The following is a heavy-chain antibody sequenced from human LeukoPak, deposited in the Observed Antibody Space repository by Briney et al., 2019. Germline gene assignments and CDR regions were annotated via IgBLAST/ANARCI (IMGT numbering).Heavy chain of an antibody. V-gene: IGHV4-59*01. CDR2: IDDSGNT. D-gene: IGHD3-10*01. CDR1: GGSISRYY. J-gene: IGHJ3*02. CDR3: ARSDYHNSGSHTVFDAFDI. Sequence: SETLSLTCTVSGGSISRYYWGWIRRPPGKGLEWIGYIDDSGNTNYNPSLKSQVTISVDKSKNQFSLKLSFVTAADTAMYYCARSDYHNSGSHTVFDAFDIWGQGTRVTVSS.